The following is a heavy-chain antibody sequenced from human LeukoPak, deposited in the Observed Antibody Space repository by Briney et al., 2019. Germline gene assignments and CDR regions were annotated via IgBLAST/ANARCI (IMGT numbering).Heavy chain of an antibody. CDR3: ARIYYDSGGYLARTYYYYGMDV. Sequence: KPSETLSLTCTVSGGSISSSSHYWGWIRQPPRKGLEWIGTIYYSGNTYYNSSLKSRVTISVDTSKNQFSLKLSSVTAADTAVYYCARIYYDSGGYLARTYYYYGMDVWGQGTTVTVSS. D-gene: IGHD3-22*01. CDR1: GGSISSSSHY. J-gene: IGHJ6*02. CDR2: IYYSGNT. V-gene: IGHV4-39*07.